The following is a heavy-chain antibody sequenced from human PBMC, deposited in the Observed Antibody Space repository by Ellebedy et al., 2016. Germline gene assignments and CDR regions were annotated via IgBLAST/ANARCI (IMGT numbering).Heavy chain of an antibody. J-gene: IGHJ4*02. V-gene: IGHV3-74*01. D-gene: IGHD6-19*01. CDR1: GFTFSSYW. Sequence: GGSLRLSCGASGFTFSSYWMHWVRQAPGQGLVWVARIDGDGTKTTYADSVKGRFTLSRDNTRNTLNLQMNSLRVDDTAVYYCAKGNAVPGPEPLDFWGQGTLVTVSS. CDR3: AKGNAVPGPEPLDF. CDR2: IDGDGTKT.